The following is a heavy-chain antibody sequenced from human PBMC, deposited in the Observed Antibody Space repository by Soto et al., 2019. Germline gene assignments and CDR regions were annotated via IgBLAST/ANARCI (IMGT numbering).Heavy chain of an antibody. J-gene: IGHJ4*02. D-gene: IGHD3-16*01. CDR1: GYTFTSYG. Sequence: ASVKVSCKASGYTFTSYGISWVRQAPGQGLEWMGWISAYNGNTNYAQKLQGRVTMTTDTSTSTAYMELRSLRSDDTAVYYCAGATSGKLNGGAFDYWGQGTLVTVPS. CDR2: ISAYNGNT. V-gene: IGHV1-18*01. CDR3: AGATSGKLNGGAFDY.